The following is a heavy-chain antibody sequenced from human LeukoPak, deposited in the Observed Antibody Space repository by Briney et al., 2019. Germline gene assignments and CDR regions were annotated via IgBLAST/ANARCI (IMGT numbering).Heavy chain of an antibody. CDR3: ARGNTFGGVIAYYYYYYYMDV. V-gene: IGHV4-34*01. Sequence: SETLSLTCAVYGGSFSGYYWSWIRQPPGKGLEWIGEINHSGCTNYNPSLKSRVTISVDTSKNQFSLKLSSVTAADTAVYYCARGNTFGGVIAYYYYYYYMDVWGKGTTVTVSS. CDR2: INHSGCT. J-gene: IGHJ6*03. D-gene: IGHD3-16*02. CDR1: GGSFSGYY.